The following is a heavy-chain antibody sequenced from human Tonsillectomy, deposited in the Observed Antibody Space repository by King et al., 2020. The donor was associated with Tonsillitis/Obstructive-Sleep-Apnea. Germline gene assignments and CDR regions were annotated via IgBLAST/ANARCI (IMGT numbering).Heavy chain of an antibody. CDR3: ARDQGYYGSENWFDP. CDR1: GFTFSSYA. V-gene: IGHV3-30*04. J-gene: IGHJ5*02. Sequence: VQLVESGGGVVQPGRSLRLSCAASGFTFSSYAMHWVRQAPGKGLEWVAVISYDGSNKYYADSVKGRFTISRDNSKNTLYLQMNSLRAEDTAVYYCARDQGYYGSENWFDPWGPGTMVTVSS. D-gene: IGHD3-10*01. CDR2: ISYDGSNK.